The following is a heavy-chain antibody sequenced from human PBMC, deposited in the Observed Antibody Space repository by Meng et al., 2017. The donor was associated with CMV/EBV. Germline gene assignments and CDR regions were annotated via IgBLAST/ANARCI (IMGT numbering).Heavy chain of an antibody. CDR1: GFTFDDYG. D-gene: IGHD5-12*01. CDR3: AKETVDVDSGMDV. V-gene: IGHV3-30*18. Sequence: GGSLRLSCAASGFTFDDYGMSWVRQAPGKGLEWVAVICYDGSNKYYADSVKGRFTISRDNSKNTLYLQMNSLRPEDTAVYYCAKETVDVDSGMDVWGQGATVTVSS. J-gene: IGHJ6*02. CDR2: ICYDGSNK.